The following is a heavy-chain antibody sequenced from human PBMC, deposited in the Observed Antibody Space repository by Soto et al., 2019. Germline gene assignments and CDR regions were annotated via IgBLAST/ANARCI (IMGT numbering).Heavy chain of an antibody. CDR3: ARGRPGEGAFAI. V-gene: IGHV4-38-2*01. J-gene: IGHJ3*02. CDR2: IYHSGST. D-gene: IGHD2-21*01. Sequence: SETLSLTCAVSGYSISSGYYWGWIRQPPGKGLEWIGSIYHSGSTYYNPSLKSRVTISVDTSKNQLSLKLSSVTAADTAVYYCARGRPGEGAFAIWGQGTMVTVSS. CDR1: GYSISSGYY.